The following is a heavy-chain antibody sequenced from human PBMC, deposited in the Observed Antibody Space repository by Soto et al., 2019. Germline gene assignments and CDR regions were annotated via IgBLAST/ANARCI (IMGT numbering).Heavy chain of an antibody. CDR1: GYTFTSYA. V-gene: IGHV1-3*01. CDR3: ARDMKAAAGTKPFDY. J-gene: IGHJ4*02. D-gene: IGHD6-13*01. CDR2: INAGNGNT. Sequence: GASVKVSCKASGYTFTSYAMHWVRQAPGQGLEWMGWINAGNGNTKYSQKFQGRVTITRDTSASTAYMELSSLRSEDTAVYYCARDMKAAAGTKPFDYWGQGTLVTVSS.